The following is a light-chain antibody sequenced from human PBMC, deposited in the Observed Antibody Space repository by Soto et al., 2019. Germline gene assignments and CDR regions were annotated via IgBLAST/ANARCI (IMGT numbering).Light chain of an antibody. V-gene: IGKV1-27*01. J-gene: IGKJ1*01. CDR2: EAS. CDR3: QKYNDSPRT. CDR1: QDISNY. Sequence: PMTQSPSSLSASVGDRVTITCRASQDISNYLAWYQQKPGGAPKLLIYEASTLQSGVPSRFSGSGSGADFTLTISSLQPEDVAIYYCQKYNDSPRTVGQGTRVEMK.